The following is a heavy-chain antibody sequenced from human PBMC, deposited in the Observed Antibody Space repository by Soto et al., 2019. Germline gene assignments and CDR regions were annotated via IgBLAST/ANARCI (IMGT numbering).Heavy chain of an antibody. CDR1: GFTFSSYA. CDR2: ISYAGSNK. D-gene: IGHD4-4*01. J-gene: IGHJ2*01. Sequence: QVQLVESGGGVVQPGRSLRLSCAASGFTFSSYAMHWVRQAPGKGLEWVAVISYAGSNKYYADSVKGRFTISRDNSKNPLFLQMSSLRAEDTAVYYCARPLWRDDYNWGYFDLWGRGTLVTVSS. CDR3: ARPLWRDDYNWGYFDL. V-gene: IGHV3-30-3*01.